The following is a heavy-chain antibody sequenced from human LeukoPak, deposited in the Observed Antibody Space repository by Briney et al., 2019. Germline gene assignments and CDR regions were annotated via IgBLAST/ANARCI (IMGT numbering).Heavy chain of an antibody. V-gene: IGHV3-7*01. Sequence: GGSLRLSCAASGFTFSSYWMSWVRQAPGKGLEWVANIKQDGSEKYYVDSVKGRFTISRDNAKNSLYLQMNSLRAEDTAVYYCARDPSTGITMVRGVFLDHWGQGTLVTVSP. CDR1: GFTFSSYW. CDR3: ARDPSTGITMVRGVFLDH. J-gene: IGHJ4*02. CDR2: IKQDGSEK. D-gene: IGHD3-10*01.